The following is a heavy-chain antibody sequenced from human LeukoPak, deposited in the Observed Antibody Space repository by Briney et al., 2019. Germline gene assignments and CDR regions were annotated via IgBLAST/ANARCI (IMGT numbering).Heavy chain of an antibody. D-gene: IGHD6-19*01. Sequence: ASVKVSFKASGYTFTAYYIHWVRQAPGQGLEYMGWINPNSGGTNYAQKFQGRVTMTRDTSISTAYMELSRLRSDDTAVYYCARRRSEEFDFDCWGQGTLVTVSS. CDR2: INPNSGGT. CDR3: ARRRSEEFDFDC. V-gene: IGHV1-2*02. J-gene: IGHJ4*02. CDR1: GYTFTAYY.